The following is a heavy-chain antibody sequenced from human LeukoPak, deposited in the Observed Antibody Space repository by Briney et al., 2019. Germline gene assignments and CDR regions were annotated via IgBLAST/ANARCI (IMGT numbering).Heavy chain of an antibody. CDR2: MNPNSGNT. D-gene: IGHD3-10*01. CDR1: GYTFTSYD. Sequence: ASVKVSCKASGYTFTSYDINWVRQATGQGLEWMGWMNPNSGNTGYAQKFQGRVTMTRNTSISTAYMELSSLRSEDTAVYYCARDRGLDYYGSGSYYFAGRLDYWGQGTLVTVSS. V-gene: IGHV1-8*01. J-gene: IGHJ4*02. CDR3: ARDRGLDYYGSGSYYFAGRLDY.